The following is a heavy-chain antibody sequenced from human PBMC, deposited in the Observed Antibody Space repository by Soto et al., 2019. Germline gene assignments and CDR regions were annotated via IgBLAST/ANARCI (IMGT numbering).Heavy chain of an antibody. V-gene: IGHV4-34*01. CDR3: AREPITMIVVVIPNDAFDI. D-gene: IGHD3-22*01. J-gene: IGHJ3*02. Sequence: QVQLQQWGAGLLKPSETLSLTCAVYGGSFSGYYWSWIRQPPGKGLEWIGEINHSGSTNYNPSLKSRVTISVDTSKNQCSLKLSSVTAADTAVYYCAREPITMIVVVIPNDAFDIWGQGTMVTVSS. CDR1: GGSFSGYY. CDR2: INHSGST.